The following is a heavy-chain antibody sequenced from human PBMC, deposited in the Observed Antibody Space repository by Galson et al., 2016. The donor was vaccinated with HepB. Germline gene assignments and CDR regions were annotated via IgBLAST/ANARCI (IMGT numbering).Heavy chain of an antibody. Sequence: SLRLSCAASGFTFTTYWMSWVRQAPGKGLEWVANIQQDGSGKYYVDSVKGRFTISRDNAKNSLYLQMNSLIAEDTAVYYCAQYYYDSSGYVEYFQNWGQGSRVSVSS. CDR2: IQQDGSGK. D-gene: IGHD3-22*01. CDR3: AQYYYDSSGYVEYFQN. J-gene: IGHJ1*01. CDR1: GFTFTTYW. V-gene: IGHV3-7*03.